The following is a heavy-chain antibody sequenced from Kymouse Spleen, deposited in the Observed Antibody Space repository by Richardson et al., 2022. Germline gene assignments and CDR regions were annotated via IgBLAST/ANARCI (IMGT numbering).Heavy chain of an antibody. D-gene: IGHD1-26*01. CDR3: TTNSGSCDAFDI. CDR1: GFTFSNAW. CDR2: IKSKTDGGTT. Sequence: EVQLVESGGGLVKPGGSLRLSCAASGFTFSNAWMSWVRQAPGKGLEWVGRIKSKTDGGTTDYAAPVKGRFTISRDDSKNTLYLQMNSLKTEDTAVYYCTTNSGSCDAFDIWGQGTMVTVSS. J-gene: IGHJ3*02. V-gene: IGHV3-15*01.